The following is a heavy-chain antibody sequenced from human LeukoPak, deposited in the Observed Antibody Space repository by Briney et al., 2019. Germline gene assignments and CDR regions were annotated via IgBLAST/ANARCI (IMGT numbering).Heavy chain of an antibody. Sequence: GGSLRLSCAASGFTVSRNYMTWVRQAPGKGLEWVSVIYSDGERYYADSVKGRFTISRDTSKNTLYLQMSSLRAEDTAFYYCARLSGSYSFDIWGQGTMVTVSS. J-gene: IGHJ3*02. CDR3: ARLSGSYSFDI. V-gene: IGHV3-53*01. D-gene: IGHD1-26*01. CDR1: GFTVSRNY. CDR2: IYSDGER.